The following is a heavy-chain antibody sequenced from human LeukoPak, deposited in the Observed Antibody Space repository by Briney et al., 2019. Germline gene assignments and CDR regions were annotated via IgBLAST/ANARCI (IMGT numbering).Heavy chain of an antibody. J-gene: IGHJ5*02. Sequence: ASVKVSCKAAGFTFIDYCSHWVRQAPGQGPEWMGWIDLNNGATKYAPKFQGRVTITRDTSINTAYMELSSLTSDDTAVYYCATQATSGWHFSWGQGTLVTVSS. V-gene: IGHV1-2*02. D-gene: IGHD6-19*01. CDR1: GFTFIDYC. CDR2: IDLNNGAT. CDR3: ATQATSGWHFS.